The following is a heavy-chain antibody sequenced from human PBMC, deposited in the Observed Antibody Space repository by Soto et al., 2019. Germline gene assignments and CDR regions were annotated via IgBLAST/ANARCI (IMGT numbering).Heavy chain of an antibody. J-gene: IGHJ4*02. CDR2: INAGYGNT. CDR1: GYTFSSYA. D-gene: IGHD3-22*01. V-gene: IGHV1-3*01. Sequence: ASVKVSCKASGYTFSSYAMHWVRQAPGQRLEWMGWINAGYGNTKSSQKFQDRVTISRDTSASTAYMELSGLRSEDTAVYYCTRGESSDTGDYWGQGTLVTVSS. CDR3: TRGESSDTGDY.